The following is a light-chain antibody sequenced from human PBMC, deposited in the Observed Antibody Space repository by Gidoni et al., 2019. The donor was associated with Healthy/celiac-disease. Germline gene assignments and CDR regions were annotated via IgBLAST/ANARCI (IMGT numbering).Light chain of an antibody. V-gene: IGKV3-15*01. J-gene: IGKJ2*01. CDR1: QSVSSN. CDR3: QQYNNWPLYT. Sequence: EIVLTQSPATLSVSPGERPPLSCRASQSVSSNVAWYQQKPGQAPRLLIYGASTRATGIPARCSGSGSGTEFTLTISSLQSEDFAVYYCQQYNNWPLYTFGQGTKLEIK. CDR2: GAS.